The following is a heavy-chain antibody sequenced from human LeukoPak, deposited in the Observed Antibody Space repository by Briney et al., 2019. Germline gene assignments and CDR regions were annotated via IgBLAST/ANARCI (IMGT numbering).Heavy chain of an antibody. Sequence: GGPRKFPGQGPGSRFTIFWIAWVGQIPGKGLEWIGIIYAVDFDTTYSTSFQGQATTSADKSISTAYLQWSRLEASDTAIYYCARHGGGGYDILTGYPLIWGQGTLVTVPS. CDR3: ARHGGGGYDILTGYPLI. J-gene: IGHJ4*02. D-gene: IGHD3-9*01. V-gene: IGHV5-51*01. CDR1: GSRFTIFW. CDR2: IYAVDFDT.